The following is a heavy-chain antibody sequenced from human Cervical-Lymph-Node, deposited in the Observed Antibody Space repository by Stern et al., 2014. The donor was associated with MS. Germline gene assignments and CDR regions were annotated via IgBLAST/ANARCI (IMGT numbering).Heavy chain of an antibody. V-gene: IGHV1-18*01. CDR2: ISGYNGKT. D-gene: IGHD5-12*01. CDR3: ARAGYDVSGLSDY. J-gene: IGHJ4*02. Sequence: VQLVQSGAEVKKPGASVKVSCKTSAYNFTNYGVTWVRRAPGKGLEWMGWISGYNGKTKYEQKFQGRVAMTTDTSTETAYMELRSLRSSDTAVYYCARAGYDVSGLSDYWGQGTLVTVSS. CDR1: AYNFTNYG.